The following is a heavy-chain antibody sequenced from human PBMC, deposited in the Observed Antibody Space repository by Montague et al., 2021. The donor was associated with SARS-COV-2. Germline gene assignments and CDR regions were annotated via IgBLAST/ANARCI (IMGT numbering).Heavy chain of an antibody. V-gene: IGHV3-30*03. CDR3: ARDLSGRFDL. CDR1: GFTFSYYG. J-gene: IGHJ5*02. Sequence: SLSLSCAASGFTFSYYGIFWVRQAPGKGPEWVAIFPADGRNIYYSDSVKVRFTVSRDNSRDTLYLQMNSLRVEDTAMYYCARDLSGRFDLWGQGTLVTVSS. CDR2: FPADGRNI.